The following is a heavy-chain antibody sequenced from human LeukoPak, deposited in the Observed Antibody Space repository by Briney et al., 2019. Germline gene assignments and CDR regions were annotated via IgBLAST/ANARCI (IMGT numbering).Heavy chain of an antibody. CDR1: VGTFSSYA. J-gene: IGHJ4*02. D-gene: IGHD6-19*01. V-gene: IGHV1-69*04. Sequence: SSVKVSCKASVGTFSSYAISWVRQAPGQGLEWMGRIIPIFGIANYAQKFQGRVTITADKSTSTAYMELSSLRSEDTAVYYCARGAGYSSGWLLDYWGQGTLVTVSS. CDR3: ARGAGYSSGWLLDY. CDR2: IIPIFGIA.